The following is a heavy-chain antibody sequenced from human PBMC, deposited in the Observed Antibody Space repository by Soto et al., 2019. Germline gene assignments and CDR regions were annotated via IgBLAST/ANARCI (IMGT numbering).Heavy chain of an antibody. D-gene: IGHD6-19*01. J-gene: IGHJ4*02. CDR2: ISGSGDST. Sequence: EVQLLESGGGLVQPGGSLRLSCAASGFTFSSYAMNWVRQAPGKGLEWVSVISGSGDSTYYADSVKGRFTISRDNSKNTLYLQMNSLRAEDTAVYYCASRSSGWYFDYCGQGTLITVSS. CDR3: ASRSSGWYFDY. V-gene: IGHV3-23*01. CDR1: GFTFSSYA.